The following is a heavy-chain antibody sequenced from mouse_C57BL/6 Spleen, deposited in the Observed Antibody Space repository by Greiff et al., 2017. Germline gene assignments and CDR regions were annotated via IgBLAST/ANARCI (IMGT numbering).Heavy chain of an antibody. V-gene: IGHV5-6*01. CDR1: GFTFSSYG. Sequence: EVMLVESGGDLVKPGGSLKLSCAASGFTFSSYGMYWVRQTPDKRLEWVATISSGGGYTSYPDSVKGRFNITSDNAKNTRYMQICSLKIEHTAMYSCARHGGTTGGADYWGQGTTLTVSS. D-gene: IGHD2-14*01. CDR3: ARHGGTTGGADY. J-gene: IGHJ2*01. CDR2: ISSGGGYT.